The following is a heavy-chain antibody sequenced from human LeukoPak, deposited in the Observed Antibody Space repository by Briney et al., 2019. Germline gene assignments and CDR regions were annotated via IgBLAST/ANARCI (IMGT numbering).Heavy chain of an antibody. V-gene: IGHV3-23*01. Sequence: GGSLRLSCAASGFTFSSYAMSWVRQAPGKGLEWVSAISGSGGSTYYADSVKGRFTISRDNSKNTLYLQMNSLRVEDTAVYYCAKDPITVVRGVTPSAYWGQGTLVTVSS. CDR1: GFTFSSYA. CDR2: ISGSGGST. CDR3: AKDPITVVRGVTPSAY. D-gene: IGHD3-10*01. J-gene: IGHJ4*02.